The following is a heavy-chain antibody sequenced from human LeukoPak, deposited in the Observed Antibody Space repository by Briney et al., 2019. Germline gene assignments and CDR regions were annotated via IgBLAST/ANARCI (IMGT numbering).Heavy chain of an antibody. V-gene: IGHV3-30*19. CDR2: IAYDGSYE. CDR1: GFTFSIYG. CDR3: AKDSILDH. Sequence: HPGGSLRLSCAASGFTFSIYGMHWVRQAPGKGLEWLAVIAYDGSYEYYADSVKGRFSISRDDSKKTVYLQMNSLRPEDTALYYCAKDSILDHWGQGTLVTVSS. J-gene: IGHJ4*02.